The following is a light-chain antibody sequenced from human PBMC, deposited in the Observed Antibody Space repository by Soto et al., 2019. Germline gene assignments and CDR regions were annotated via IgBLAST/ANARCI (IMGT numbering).Light chain of an antibody. CDR3: QQRYNWVT. J-gene: IGKJ4*01. Sequence: EIVLRQSPATLSLSPGERATLSCRASQSVGSYLGWNQQKPGQAPRLLIYDASNRATGIPARFSGSGSGTDFTLTISSLEPEDFALYYCQQRYNWVTFGGGTKLEI. CDR1: QSVGSY. V-gene: IGKV3-11*01. CDR2: DAS.